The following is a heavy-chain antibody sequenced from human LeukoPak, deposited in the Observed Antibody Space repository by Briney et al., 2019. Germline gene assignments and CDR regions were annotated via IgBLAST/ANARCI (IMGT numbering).Heavy chain of an antibody. Sequence: SETLSLTCAVYGGSFNGHHWTWIRQAPGKGLEGIGENKHSGSTNYNPSLKSRVTISVDTSKNHFYLKLSSVTAADTALYYCARGTTVTTFQAGTYYYYYIDVWGKGTTVAVSS. D-gene: IGHD4-17*01. V-gene: IGHV4-34*01. CDR2: NKHSGST. CDR1: GGSFNGHH. J-gene: IGHJ6*03. CDR3: ARGTTVTTFQAGTYYYYYIDV.